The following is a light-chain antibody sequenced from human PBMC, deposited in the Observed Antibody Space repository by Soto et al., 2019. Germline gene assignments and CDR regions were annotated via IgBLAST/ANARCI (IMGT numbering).Light chain of an antibody. CDR3: SSYAGSNNYV. V-gene: IGLV2-8*01. CDR1: TNDIGGYNY. CDR2: EVS. Sequence: QSALTQPASVSGSPGQSITISCSGTTNDIGGYNYVSWYQHHPGKVPKVIIYEVSKRPSGVPDRFSGSKSGNTASLTVSGLQTEDEADYYCSSYAGSNNYVFGTGTKLTVL. J-gene: IGLJ1*01.